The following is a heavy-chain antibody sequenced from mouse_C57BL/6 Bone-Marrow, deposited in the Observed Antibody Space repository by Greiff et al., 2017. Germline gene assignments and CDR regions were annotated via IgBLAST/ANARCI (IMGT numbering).Heavy chain of an antibody. J-gene: IGHJ3*01. CDR3: AREEIYYYGSSPFAY. Sequence: VQGVESGPELVKPGASVKISCKASGYSFTSYYIHWVKQRPGQGLEWIGWIYPGSGNTKSNEKFKGKATLTADTSSSTAYMQLSSLTSEGSAVYYCAREEIYYYGSSPFAYWGQGTLVTVSA. D-gene: IGHD1-1*01. V-gene: IGHV1-66*01. CDR1: GYSFTSYY. CDR2: IYPGSGNT.